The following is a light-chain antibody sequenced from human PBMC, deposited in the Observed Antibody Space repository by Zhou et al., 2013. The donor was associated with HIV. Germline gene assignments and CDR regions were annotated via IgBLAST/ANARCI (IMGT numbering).Light chain of an antibody. Sequence: IVMTQSPATLAVSPGERVTLSCRASQSVSANLAWYQQKPGQAPRLLIYAASTRTAGIPARFSGSGSGTEFTLTISSLEPEDFAVYYCQQYGHSLFTFGPGTKVEIK. CDR2: AAS. CDR1: QSVSAN. J-gene: IGKJ3*01. V-gene: IGKV3-15*01. CDR3: QQYGHSLFT.